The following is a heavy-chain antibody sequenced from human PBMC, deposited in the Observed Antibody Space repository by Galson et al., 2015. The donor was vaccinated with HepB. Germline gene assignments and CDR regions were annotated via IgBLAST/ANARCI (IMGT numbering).Heavy chain of an antibody. J-gene: IGHJ4*02. CDR2: ITDSGGNT. D-gene: IGHD6-19*01. V-gene: IGHV3-23*01. CDR1: GFDFSSYD. Sequence: SLRLSCAASGFDFSSYDMNWVRQTPGKGLEWVSRITDSGGNTYYADSVRGRFTISRDNSKYTLYMDMNNLRVDDTAIYYCKRRGSGMYDDYWGQGMLVTVSS. CDR3: KRRGSGMYDDY.